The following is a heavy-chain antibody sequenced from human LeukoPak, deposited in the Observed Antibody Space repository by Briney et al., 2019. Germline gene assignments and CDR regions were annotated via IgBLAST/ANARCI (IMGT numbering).Heavy chain of an antibody. CDR3: ARAPSEIGGYYPEYFRH. CDR1: GFTFSNYW. D-gene: IGHD3-22*01. CDR2: IKSDGST. V-gene: IGHV3-74*01. J-gene: IGHJ1*01. Sequence: GGSLRLSCAASGFTFSNYWMHWVRQAPGKGLVWVSRIKSDGSTNYADSVKGRFTISRDNAKNKLSLQMNSLRPEDTGVYYCARAPSEIGGYYPEYFRHWGQGTLVTVSS.